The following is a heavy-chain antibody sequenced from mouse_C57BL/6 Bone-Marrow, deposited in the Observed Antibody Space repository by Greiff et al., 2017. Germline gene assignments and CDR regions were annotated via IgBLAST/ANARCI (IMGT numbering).Heavy chain of an antibody. CDR1: GYTFTDYY. V-gene: IGHV1-75*01. J-gene: IGHJ1*03. Sequence: QVQLQQSGPELVKPGASVKLSCKASGYTFTDYYINWVKQRPGQGLEWIGWIFPGSGSTYYNEKFKGKATLTVAKSSSTAYMLLSSLTSEDSAVYFCARGGGSSDDWYFDVWGTGTTVTVSA. D-gene: IGHD1-1*01. CDR2: IFPGSGST. CDR3: ARGGGSSDDWYFDV.